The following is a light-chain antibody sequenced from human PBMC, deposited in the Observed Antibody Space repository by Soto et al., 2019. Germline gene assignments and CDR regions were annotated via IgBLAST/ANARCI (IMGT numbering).Light chain of an antibody. CDR2: DVS. V-gene: IGLV2-14*01. J-gene: IGLJ1*01. CDR3: SSYTTSNTRQIV. CDR1: SSDVGGYNY. Sequence: QSVLTQPASVSGSPGQSITISCTGTSSDVGGYNYVSWYQQHPGKAPKFMIYDVSNRPSGVSNRLSGSKSGNTASLTISGIQTEDEADYYCSSYTTSNTRQIVFGTGTKITVL.